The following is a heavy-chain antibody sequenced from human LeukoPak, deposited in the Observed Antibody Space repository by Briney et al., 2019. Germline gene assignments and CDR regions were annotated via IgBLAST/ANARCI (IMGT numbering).Heavy chain of an antibody. D-gene: IGHD2-15*01. CDR1: GFTFSTYN. CDR2: ITSSSTYI. V-gene: IGHV3-21*01. CDR3: ARDGGIRRDIVVVVADAFDI. Sequence: GGSLTLSCAASGFTFSTYNMNWVRQAPGKGLEWVSSITSSSTYIYYADSVKGRFTISRDNAKNSLYLQMNSLRAEDTAVYYCARDGGIRRDIVVVVADAFDIWGQGTMVTVSS. J-gene: IGHJ3*02.